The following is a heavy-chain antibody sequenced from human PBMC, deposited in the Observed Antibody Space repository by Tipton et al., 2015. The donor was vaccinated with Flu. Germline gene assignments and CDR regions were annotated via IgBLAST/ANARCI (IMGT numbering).Heavy chain of an antibody. CDR3: ARDRVVGAAAGYYYSYSGMDV. J-gene: IGHJ6*02. V-gene: IGHV3-23*01. Sequence: GSLRLSCEAFGFPFSPSGMTWVRQAPGKGLEWVSVISGSGGSTYYADSVKGRFTISRDNSKTTLYLQMNSLRVEDTAVYYCARDRVVGAAAGYYYSYSGMDVWGQGTTVTVSS. D-gene: IGHD1-26*01. CDR2: ISGSGGST. CDR1: GFPFSPSG.